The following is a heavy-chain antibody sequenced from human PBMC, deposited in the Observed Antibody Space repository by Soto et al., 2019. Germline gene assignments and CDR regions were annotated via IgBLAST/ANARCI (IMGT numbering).Heavy chain of an antibody. CDR1: GYTFTSYA. CDR2: INAGNGNT. Sequence: ASVKVSCKASGYTFTSYAMHWVRQAPGQRFEWMGWINAGNGNTKYSQKFQGRVTITRDTSASTAYMELSSLRSEDTAVYYCAREGTTVTTYYYYGMDVWGQGTTVTVSS. V-gene: IGHV1-3*01. J-gene: IGHJ6*02. D-gene: IGHD4-17*01. CDR3: AREGTTVTTYYYYGMDV.